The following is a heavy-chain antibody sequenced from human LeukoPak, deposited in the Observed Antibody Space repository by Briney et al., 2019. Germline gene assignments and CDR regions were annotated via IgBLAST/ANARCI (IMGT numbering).Heavy chain of an antibody. CDR3: ARDPTYKLPPSY. CDR2: MYHSGTT. V-gene: IGHV4-38-2*02. D-gene: IGHD3-10*01. Sequence: SETLSLTCTVSGYSISGIYYWGWIRQPPGKGLEWIGSMYHSGTTYYNPSLKSRVTISVDTSRNQFSLMLPSMTAADTAVYYCARDPTYKLPPSYWGQGILVTVSS. J-gene: IGHJ4*02. CDR1: GYSISGIYY.